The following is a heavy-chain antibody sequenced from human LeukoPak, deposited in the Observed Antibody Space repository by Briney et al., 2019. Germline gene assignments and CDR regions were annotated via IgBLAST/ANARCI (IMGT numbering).Heavy chain of an antibody. D-gene: IGHD3-22*01. CDR2: IIPILGIA. J-gene: IGHJ4*02. Sequence: SVKVSCKASGGTFSSYAISWVRQAPGQGLEWMGRIIPILGIANYAQKFQGRVTITADKSTSTAYMELSSLRSEDTAVYYCARDLNPYDSSGYYYFYYWGQGTLVTVSS. CDR1: GGTFSSYA. V-gene: IGHV1-69*04. CDR3: ARDLNPYDSSGYYYFYY.